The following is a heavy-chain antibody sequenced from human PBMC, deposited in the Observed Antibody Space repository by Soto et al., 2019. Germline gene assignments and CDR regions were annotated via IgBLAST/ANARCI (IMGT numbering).Heavy chain of an antibody. CDR1: GYTFTGYY. J-gene: IGHJ6*02. V-gene: IGHV1-2*04. D-gene: IGHD7-27*01. CDR3: ARDSHSPRLGTTYGMDV. Sequence: ASVKVSCKASGYTFTGYYMHWVRQAPGQGLEWMGWINPNSGGTNYAQKFQGWVTMTRDTSISTAYMELSRLRSDDTAVYYCARDSHSPRLGTTYGMDVWGQGTTVTVSS. CDR2: INPNSGGT.